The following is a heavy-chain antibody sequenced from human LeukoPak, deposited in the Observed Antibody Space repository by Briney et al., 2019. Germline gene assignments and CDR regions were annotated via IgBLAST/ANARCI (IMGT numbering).Heavy chain of an antibody. D-gene: IGHD6-13*01. CDR2: INPNIGGT. V-gene: IGHV1-2*02. J-gene: IGHJ4*02. CDR1: GYTFSSYS. Sequence: GASVKVSCKXSGYTFSSYSISWVRQAPGQGLEGMGRINPNIGGTNYSQKFQGRVTMTRDTSISTAYMELSRLRSDDTAVYYCARTTVAAAVDYWGQGTLVTVSS. CDR3: ARTTVAAAVDY.